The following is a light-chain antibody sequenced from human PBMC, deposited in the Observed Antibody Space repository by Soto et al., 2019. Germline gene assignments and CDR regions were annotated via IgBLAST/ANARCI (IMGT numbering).Light chain of an antibody. CDR2: KAS. CDR1: QSISSW. Sequence: DIQMTQSPSTLSASVGDRVTITCRASQSISSWLAWYQQKPWKAPNLMIYKASSLEGGVPSRFSGSGSGTEFTLTISSLQTDDFATYYCQQYNSYWTFGQGTKVDI. CDR3: QQYNSYWT. J-gene: IGKJ1*01. V-gene: IGKV1-5*03.